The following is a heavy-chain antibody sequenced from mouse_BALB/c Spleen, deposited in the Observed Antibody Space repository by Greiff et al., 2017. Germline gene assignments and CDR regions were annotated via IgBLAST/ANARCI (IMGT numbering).Heavy chain of an antibody. D-gene: IGHD1-1*01. CDR2: IYPGNVNT. CDR3: ARRGTTVVFDY. J-gene: IGHJ2*01. V-gene: IGHV1S56*01. Sequence: QVQLKESGPELVKPGASVRISCKASGYTFTSYYIHWVKQRPGQGLEWIGWIYPGNVNTKYNEKFKGKATLTADKSSSTAYMQLSSLTSEDSAVYFCARRGTTVVFDYWGQGTTLTVSS. CDR1: GYTFTSYY.